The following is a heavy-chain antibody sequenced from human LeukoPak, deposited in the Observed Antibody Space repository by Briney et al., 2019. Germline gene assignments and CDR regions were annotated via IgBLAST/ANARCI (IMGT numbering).Heavy chain of an antibody. CDR3: ARDGVPLTNLVARPFHP. V-gene: IGHV4-4*07. CDR1: GGSMRNSY. D-gene: IGHD1-14*01. Sequence: SETLSLTCTVSGGSMRNSYWSWIRQPAGKGLELVGRFFTTGSTNYNPSLKSRVTMSIDTSKNQFSLKMTSVTAADTAVYYCARDGVPLTNLVARPFHPWGQGTLVTVSS. CDR2: FFTTGST. J-gene: IGHJ1*01.